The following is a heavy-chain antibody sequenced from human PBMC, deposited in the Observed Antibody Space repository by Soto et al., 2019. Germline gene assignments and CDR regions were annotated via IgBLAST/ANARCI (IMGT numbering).Heavy chain of an antibody. J-gene: IGHJ6*02. CDR2: ISGSGSPT. V-gene: IGHV3-23*01. Sequence: EVQLLESGGGLGQPGGSLRLSCAASGFSFSSYAMTWVRQAPGRGLEWVSAISGSGSPTYYADSVKGRFTISRYNSKNTLYLQMTCMRADDTAVYYXXXXXXXXXXXXXXXXDXXXQGTTVTVSS. CDR1: GFSFSSYA. CDR3: XXXXXXXXXXXXXXXDX.